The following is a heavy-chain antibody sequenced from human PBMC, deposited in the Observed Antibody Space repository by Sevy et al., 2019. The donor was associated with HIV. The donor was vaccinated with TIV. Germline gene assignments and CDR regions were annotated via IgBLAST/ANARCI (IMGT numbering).Heavy chain of an antibody. CDR3: ARSIGEGPLRFLECLLPGDY. J-gene: IGHJ4*02. D-gene: IGHD3-3*01. CDR2: ISSSSDYK. CDR1: GFTFSAYN. V-gene: IGHV3-21*01. Sequence: GGSLRLSCAASGFTFSAYNMIWVRRAPGKGLEWVSSISSSSDYKYYADSMKGRFTISRDKAKNSLSLQMDSLRAEETAVYYCARSIGEGPLRFLECLLPGDYWGQGTLVTVSS.